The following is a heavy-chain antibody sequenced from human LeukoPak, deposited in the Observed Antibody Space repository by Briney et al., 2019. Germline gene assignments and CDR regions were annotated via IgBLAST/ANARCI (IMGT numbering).Heavy chain of an antibody. V-gene: IGHV1-46*01. CDR1: GYTFSTYY. CDR3: ARVASIGAIGDH. D-gene: IGHD6-6*01. J-gene: IGHJ4*02. Sequence: VASVKVSCKASGYTFSTYYIHWVRQAPGQGLEWMGIVNPSGGSTDYAQKFQGRVTMTRDMSTSTVYMELSSLRSEDTAVYYCARVASIGAIGDHWGQGTLVTVSS. CDR2: VNPSGGST.